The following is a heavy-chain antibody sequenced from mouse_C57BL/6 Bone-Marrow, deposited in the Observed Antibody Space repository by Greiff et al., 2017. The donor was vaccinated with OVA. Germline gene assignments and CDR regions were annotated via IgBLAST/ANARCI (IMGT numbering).Heavy chain of an antibody. J-gene: IGHJ3*01. Sequence: EVKLVESGGGLVKPGGSLKLSCAASGFTFSDYGMHWVRQAPEKGLEWVAYISSGSSTIYYADTVKGRFTISRDNAKNTLFLQMTSLRSEDTAMYYCATLYYGNSFAYWGQGTLVTVSA. CDR3: ATLYYGNSFAY. V-gene: IGHV5-17*01. D-gene: IGHD2-1*01. CDR2: ISSGSSTI. CDR1: GFTFSDYG.